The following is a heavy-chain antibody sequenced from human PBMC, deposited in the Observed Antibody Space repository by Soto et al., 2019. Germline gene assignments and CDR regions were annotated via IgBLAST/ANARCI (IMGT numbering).Heavy chain of an antibody. CDR2: IYYSGST. CDR1: GGSISSGGYY. D-gene: IGHD3-22*01. V-gene: IGHV4-31*03. CDR3: ARGGLYDSSGYHLAEDYFDY. J-gene: IGHJ4*02. Sequence: SETLSLTCTVSGGSISSGGYYWSWIRQHPGKGLEWIGYIYYSGSTYYNPSLKSRVTISVDTSKNQFSLKLSSVTAADTAVYHCARGGLYDSSGYHLAEDYFDYWGQGTLVTVSS.